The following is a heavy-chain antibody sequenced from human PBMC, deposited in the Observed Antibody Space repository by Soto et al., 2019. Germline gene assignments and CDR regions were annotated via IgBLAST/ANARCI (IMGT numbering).Heavy chain of an antibody. D-gene: IGHD4-4*01. CDR1: GFTFSSYA. Sequence: GGSLRLSCAASGFTFSSYAMSWVRQAPGKGLEWVSAISGSGGSTYYADSVKGRFTISRDNSKNTLYLQMNSLRAEDTAVYYCAKAGGEDYSNYYYYYGMDVWGQGTTVTVSS. V-gene: IGHV3-23*01. CDR3: AKAGGEDYSNYYYYYGMDV. CDR2: ISGSGGST. J-gene: IGHJ6*02.